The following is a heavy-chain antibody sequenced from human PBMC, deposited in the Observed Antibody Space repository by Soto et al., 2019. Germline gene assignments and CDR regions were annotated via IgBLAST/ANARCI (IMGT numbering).Heavy chain of an antibody. CDR3: ARDTIADRGYGIDV. D-gene: IGHD6-6*01. V-gene: IGHV1-69*01. CDR2: IIPIFGTA. CDR1: GGTFSSYA. J-gene: IGHJ6*02. Sequence: QVQLVQSGAEVKKPGSSVKVSCKASGGTFSSYAISWLRQAPGQGLEWMGGIIPIFGTANYAQKFQGRVTITADESTSTAYMELSSLRSEDTAVYYCARDTIADRGYGIDVWGHGTTVTVSS.